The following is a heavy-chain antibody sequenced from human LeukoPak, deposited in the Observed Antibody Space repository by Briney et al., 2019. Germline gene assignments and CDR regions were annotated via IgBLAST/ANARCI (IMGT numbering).Heavy chain of an antibody. D-gene: IGHD2-15*01. CDR1: GYTFTSYY. CDR2: INPSGGST. J-gene: IGHJ4*02. CDR3: ARSGEGVVAATFSGY. V-gene: IGHV1-46*01. Sequence: GASVKVSCKASGYTFTSYYMHWVRQAPGQGLEWMGIINPSGGSTSYAQKFQGKVTMTRDTSTSTAYMELSSLRSEDTAVYYCARSGEGVVAATFSGYWGQGTLVTVSS.